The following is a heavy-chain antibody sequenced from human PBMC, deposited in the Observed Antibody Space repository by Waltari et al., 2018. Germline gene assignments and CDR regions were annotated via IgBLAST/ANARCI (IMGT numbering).Heavy chain of an antibody. V-gene: IGHV4-38-2*01. J-gene: IGHJ6*03. CDR3: AIRGGGSYYYYYYMDV. CDR1: GYSISSGYY. D-gene: IGHD1-26*01. Sequence: QVQLQESGPGLVKPSETLSLTCAVSGYSISSGYYWGWIRQPPGKGLEWIGSIYHSGCPPYHPSLKIRVSISVATSKNQFSLKLSSVTAADTAVYYCAIRGGGSYYYYYYMDVWGKGTTVTVSS. CDR2: IYHSGCP.